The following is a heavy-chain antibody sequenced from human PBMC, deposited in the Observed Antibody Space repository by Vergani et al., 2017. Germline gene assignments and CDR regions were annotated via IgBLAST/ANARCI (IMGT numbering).Heavy chain of an antibody. CDR1: GYTFTGYY. J-gene: IGHJ6*02. CDR3: AGEYCSGGSCLDFYCYYGMDV. D-gene: IGHD2-15*01. V-gene: IGHV1-2*02. CDR2: INPNSGGT. Sequence: QVQLVQSGAEVKKPGASVKVSCKASGYTFTGYYMHWVRQAPGQGLEWMGWINPNSGGTNYAQKFQGRVTMTRDTSISTAYMELSRLRSDDTAVYYWAGEYCSGGSCLDFYCYYGMDVWGQGTTVTVSS.